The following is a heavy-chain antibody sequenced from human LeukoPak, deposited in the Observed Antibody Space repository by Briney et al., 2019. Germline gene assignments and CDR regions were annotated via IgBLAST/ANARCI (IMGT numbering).Heavy chain of an antibody. V-gene: IGHV3-23*01. CDR2: ISGSGGST. J-gene: IGHJ3*02. CDR3: AKGREASRIRDAFDI. Sequence: PGGSLRLSCAASGFTFSSYAMSWVRQAPGKGLEWVSVISGSGGSTYYADSVKGRFTISRDNSKNTVFLQMNGLRAEDTALYYCAKGREASRIRDAFDIWGQGTMVTVSS. CDR1: GFTFSSYA.